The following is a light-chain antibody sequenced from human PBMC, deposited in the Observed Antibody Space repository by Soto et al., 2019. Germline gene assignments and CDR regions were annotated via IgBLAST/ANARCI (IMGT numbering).Light chain of an antibody. CDR1: QSVSNNY. CDR2: GAS. CDR3: QQYGSSGT. J-gene: IGKJ1*01. Sequence: EIVLKQSPGNLSLSLGERATLSCRASQSVSNNYLAWYQQKPGQAPRLLIYGASNRATGIPDRFSGSGSGTDFTLTISRLEPEDFAVYYCQQYGSSGTFGQGTKVDI. V-gene: IGKV3-20*01.